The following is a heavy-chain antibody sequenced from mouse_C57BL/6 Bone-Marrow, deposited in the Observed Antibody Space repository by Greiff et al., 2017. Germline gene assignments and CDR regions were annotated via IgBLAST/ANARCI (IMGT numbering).Heavy chain of an antibody. CDR3: TTLLLRVSYFDY. Sequence: EVQLKESGAELVRPGASVKLSCTASGFNIKDDYMHWVKQRPEQGLEWIGWIDPENGDTEYASKFQGKATITADTSSNTAYLQLSSLTSEDTAVYYCTTLLLRVSYFDYWGQGTTLTVSS. CDR2: IDPENGDT. V-gene: IGHV14-4*01. CDR1: GFNIKDDY. J-gene: IGHJ2*01. D-gene: IGHD1-1*01.